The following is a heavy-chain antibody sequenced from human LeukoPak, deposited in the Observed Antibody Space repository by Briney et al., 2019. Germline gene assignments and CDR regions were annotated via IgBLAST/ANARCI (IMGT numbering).Heavy chain of an antibody. CDR2: ISSSGSTI. J-gene: IGHJ4*02. CDR3: ARDQGYSYGDDLFDY. CDR1: GFTFSSYE. Sequence: PGGSLRLSCAASGFTFSSYEMNRVRQAPGKGLEWVSYISSSGSTIYYADSVKGRFTISRDNAKSSLYLQMNSLRAEDTAVYYCARDQGYSYGDDLFDYWGQGTLVTVSS. V-gene: IGHV3-48*03. D-gene: IGHD5-18*01.